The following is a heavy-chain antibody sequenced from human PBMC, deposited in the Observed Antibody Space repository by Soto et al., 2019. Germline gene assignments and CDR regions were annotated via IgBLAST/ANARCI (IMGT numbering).Heavy chain of an antibody. J-gene: IGHJ4*02. CDR2: ISGSGGST. D-gene: IGHD3-10*01. Sequence: GGSLRLSCAASGFTFSSYAMSWVRQAPGKGLEWVSAISGSGGSTYCADSVKGRFTISRDNSKNTLYLQMNSLRAEDTAVYYCAKVVTMVRRVTDLAYWGQGTLVTVSS. CDR3: AKVVTMVRRVTDLAY. V-gene: IGHV3-23*01. CDR1: GFTFSSYA.